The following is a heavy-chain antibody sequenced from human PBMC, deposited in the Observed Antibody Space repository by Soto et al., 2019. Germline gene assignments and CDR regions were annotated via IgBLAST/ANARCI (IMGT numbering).Heavy chain of an antibody. V-gene: IGHV1-69*01. D-gene: IGHD1-26*01. CDR2: IIPIFGTA. J-gene: IGHJ4*02. Sequence: QVQLVQSGAEVKKPGSSVKVSCKASGGTFSSYSINWVRQAPGQGLEWMGEIIPIFGTANYAQQFQGRVTITAADSTSTAYMELSSLRSEDTAVYYCARDGGRHSGGIDYWGQGTLVTVSS. CDR1: GGTFSSYS. CDR3: ARDGGRHSGGIDY.